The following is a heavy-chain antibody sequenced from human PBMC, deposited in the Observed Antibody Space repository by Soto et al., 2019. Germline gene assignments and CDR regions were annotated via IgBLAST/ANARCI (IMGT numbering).Heavy chain of an antibody. CDR2: IIPIFGTA. CDR1: GGTFSSYA. D-gene: IGHD3-9*01. V-gene: IGHV1-69*06. J-gene: IGHJ6*02. Sequence: ASVKVSCKASGGTFSSYAISWVRQAPGQGLEWMGGIIPIFGTANYAQKFQGRVTITADKSTSTAYMELSSLRSEETAVYYCARPRGPYYDILTGSRNPNYYYGMDVWGQGTTVTVSS. CDR3: ARPRGPYYDILTGSRNPNYYYGMDV.